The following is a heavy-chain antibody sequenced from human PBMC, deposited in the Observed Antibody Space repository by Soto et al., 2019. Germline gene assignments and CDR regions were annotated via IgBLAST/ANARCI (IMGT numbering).Heavy chain of an antibody. V-gene: IGHV1-69*02. CDR3: AMEYCSSTSCYRDY. CDR2: IIPILGIA. Sequence: QVQLVQSGAEVKKPGSSVKVSCKASGGTFSSYTISWVRQAPGQGLEWMGRIIPILGIANYGQKFQGRVTITADKYTSTAYMELSRLRSEDTAVYYCAMEYCSSTSCYRDYWGQGTLVTVSA. CDR1: GGTFSSYT. J-gene: IGHJ4*02. D-gene: IGHD2-2*02.